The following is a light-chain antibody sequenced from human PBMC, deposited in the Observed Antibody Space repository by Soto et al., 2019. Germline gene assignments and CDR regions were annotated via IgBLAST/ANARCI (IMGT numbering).Light chain of an antibody. J-gene: IGLJ1*01. CDR2: EVS. Sequence: QSVLTQPASVSGSPGQSITISCTGTSTDVGDSNHVSWYQHHPGKAPKLIIYEVSYRPSGVSNRFSGSKYAYTASLTISGLQAEDEADSYCNSQNTRGIRVFGT. CDR3: NSQNTRGIRV. CDR1: STDVGDSNH. V-gene: IGLV2-14*01.